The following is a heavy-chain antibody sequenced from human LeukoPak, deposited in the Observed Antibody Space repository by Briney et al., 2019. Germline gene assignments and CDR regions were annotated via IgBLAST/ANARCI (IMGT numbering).Heavy chain of an antibody. V-gene: IGHV4-59*01. CDR2: IYYSGST. CDR1: GGSISSYY. J-gene: IGHJ5*02. Sequence: SETLSLTCTVSGGSISSYYWSWIRQPPGKGLEWIGYIYYSGSTNYNPSLKSRVTISVDTSKNQFSLKLSSVTAADTAVYYCARRITGTTSWFDPWGHGTLVTVSS. CDR3: ARRITGTTSWFDP. D-gene: IGHD1-7*01.